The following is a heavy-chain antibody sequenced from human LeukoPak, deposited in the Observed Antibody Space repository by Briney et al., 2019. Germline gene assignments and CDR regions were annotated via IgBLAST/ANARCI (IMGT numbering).Heavy chain of an antibody. D-gene: IGHD2-15*01. CDR1: GYTFTGYY. V-gene: IGHV1-2*02. CDR2: INPNSGGT. CDR3: ARAQTYCSGVTCYSDS. J-gene: IGHJ4*02. Sequence: ASVKVSCKASGYTFTGYYIHWVRQAPGQGLEWMGWINPNSGGTKYAQKFQGRVTMTRDTSISTAYMELSRLISDDTAVYYCARAQTYCSGVTCYSDSWGQGTLVTVSS.